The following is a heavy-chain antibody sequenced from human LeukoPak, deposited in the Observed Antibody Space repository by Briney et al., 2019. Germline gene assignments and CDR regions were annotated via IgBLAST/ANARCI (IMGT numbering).Heavy chain of an antibody. D-gene: IGHD3-22*01. J-gene: IGHJ4*02. V-gene: IGHV3-69-1*01. CDR2: ITSRNSV. Sequence: GGSLRLSCAASGFTFSYYIMNSVRQAPGRGLEWVSSITSRNSVYYADSVQGRFTVSRDNAKNSLYLQMNSLRADDTSVYYCARDFEERGYYLADFDYWGQGTLVTVSS. CDR1: GFTFSYYI. CDR3: ARDFEERGYYLADFDY.